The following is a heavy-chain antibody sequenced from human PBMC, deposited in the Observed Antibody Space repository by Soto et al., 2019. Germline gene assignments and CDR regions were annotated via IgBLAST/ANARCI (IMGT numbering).Heavy chain of an antibody. CDR1: GGSISSNNL. V-gene: IGHV4-4*02. Sequence: SETLSLTCAVSGGSISSNNLWSWVRQPPGKGLEWIGEIYHSGSTNYNPSLKSRVTISVDKSKNQFSLKLSSVTAADTAVYYCAREESGDGYSFWGQGILVTVSS. J-gene: IGHJ4*02. D-gene: IGHD4-4*01. CDR3: AREESGDGYSF. CDR2: IYHSGST.